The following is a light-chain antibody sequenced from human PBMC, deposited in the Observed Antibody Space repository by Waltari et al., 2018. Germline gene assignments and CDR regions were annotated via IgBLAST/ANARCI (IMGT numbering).Light chain of an antibody. J-gene: IGKJ3*01. CDR1: EFISNY. CDR3: QQRKNWREFS. Sequence: IVLTQSPATLSLSPGERATLSCRASEFISNYLAWYQQKPGQAPRLPIFDASDRAIGVPARFSASGSGTDFTLTISSLEPEDFAVYYCQQRKNWREFSFGPGTKVEIK. V-gene: IGKV3-11*01. CDR2: DAS.